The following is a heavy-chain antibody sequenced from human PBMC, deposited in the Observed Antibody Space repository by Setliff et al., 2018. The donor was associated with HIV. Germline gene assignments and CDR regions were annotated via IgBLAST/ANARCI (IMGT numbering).Heavy chain of an antibody. CDR3: AQLGMVDDFDY. D-gene: IGHD1-1*01. Sequence: PSETLSLTCTVSGDSVSSRSYYWSWIRQPSGKGLEWIGYIYYSGSTNYNPSLKSRVTISVDTSKNHFSLKLRSVTAADTAVYYCAQLGMVDDFDYWGQGTLVTVSS. CDR1: GDSVSSRSYY. J-gene: IGHJ4*02. CDR2: IYYSGST. V-gene: IGHV4-61*03.